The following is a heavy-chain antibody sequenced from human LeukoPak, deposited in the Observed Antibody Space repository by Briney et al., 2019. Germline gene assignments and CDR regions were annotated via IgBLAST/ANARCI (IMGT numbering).Heavy chain of an antibody. D-gene: IGHD2-21*02. CDR2: IYYSGST. Sequence: SETLSLTCTVSGGSITSYYWSWIRQPPGKGLEWIGYIYYSGSTNYNPSLKSRVTISVDTSKNQFSLKLSSVTAADTAVYYCAGETAYCGGDCFTLLDYWGQGTLVTVSS. J-gene: IGHJ4*02. CDR1: GGSITSYY. V-gene: IGHV4-59*01. CDR3: AGETAYCGGDCFTLLDY.